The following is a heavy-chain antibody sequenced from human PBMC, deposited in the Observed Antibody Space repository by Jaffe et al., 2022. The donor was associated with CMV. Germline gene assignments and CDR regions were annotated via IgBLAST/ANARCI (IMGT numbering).Heavy chain of an antibody. J-gene: IGHJ4*02. V-gene: IGHV5-51*01. Sequence: EVQLVQSGAEVKKPGESLKISCKGSGYSFTSYWIGWVRQMPGKGLEWMGIIYPGDSDTRYSPSFQGQVTISADKSISTAYLQWSSLKASDTAMYYCASLVVPAARAYYFDYWGQGTLVTVSS. CDR3: ASLVVPAARAYYFDY. CDR1: GYSFTSYW. CDR2: IYPGDSDT. D-gene: IGHD2-2*01.